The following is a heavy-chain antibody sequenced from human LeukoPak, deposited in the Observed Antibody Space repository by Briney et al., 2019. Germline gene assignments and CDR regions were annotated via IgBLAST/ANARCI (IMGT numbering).Heavy chain of an antibody. D-gene: IGHD3-22*01. Sequence: TGGSLRLSCAASGFTFSSYAVSWVRQAPGKGLEWVSALSGSGGSTYYADSVKGRFTISRDNSKNTLYLQMNSLRAEDTAVYYCAKRNYYDSSGYFDYWGQGTLVTVSS. V-gene: IGHV3-23*01. CDR2: LSGSGGST. J-gene: IGHJ4*02. CDR1: GFTFSSYA. CDR3: AKRNYYDSSGYFDY.